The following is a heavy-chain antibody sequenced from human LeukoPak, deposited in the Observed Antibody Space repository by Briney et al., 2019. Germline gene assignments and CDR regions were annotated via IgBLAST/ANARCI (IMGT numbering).Heavy chain of an antibody. CDR2: INHSGST. CDR1: GGSFSGYY. D-gene: IGHD5-12*01. J-gene: IGHJ5*02. V-gene: IGHV4-34*01. Sequence: PSETLSFTCAVYGGSFSGYYWSWIRQPPGKGLEWIGEINHSGSTNYNPSLKSRVTISVDTSKNQFSLKLSSVTAADTAVYYCARGAQWLRVTNWFDPWGQGTLVTVSS. CDR3: ARGAQWLRVTNWFDP.